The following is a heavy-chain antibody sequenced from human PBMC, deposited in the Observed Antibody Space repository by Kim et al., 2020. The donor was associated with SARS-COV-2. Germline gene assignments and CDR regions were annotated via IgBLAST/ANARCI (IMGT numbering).Heavy chain of an antibody. Sequence: SVKVSCKASGGTFSSYAISWVRQAPGQGLEWMGGIIPIFGTANYAQKFQGRVTITADESTSTAYMELSSLRSEDTAVYYCARDTHGIAVSPDWFDPWGQGTLVTVSS. J-gene: IGHJ5*02. CDR2: IIPIFGTA. CDR1: GGTFSSYA. V-gene: IGHV1-69*13. CDR3: ARDTHGIAVSPDWFDP. D-gene: IGHD6-19*01.